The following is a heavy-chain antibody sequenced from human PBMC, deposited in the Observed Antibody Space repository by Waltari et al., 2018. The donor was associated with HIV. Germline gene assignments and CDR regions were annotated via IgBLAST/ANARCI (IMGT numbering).Heavy chain of an antibody. CDR2: IYPVDSDT. Sequence: EVQLVQSGAEVKKPGESLKISCKGSGYNFTPHWIGWVRPVPGKGLEWMGIIYPVDSDTRYSPAFRGQVTISADKSMSTAYLQWSSLQASDTAIYYCARLGYCSSARCPSGYYYSYGMGVWGQGTTVTVSS. D-gene: IGHD2-2*01. CDR1: GYNFTPHW. J-gene: IGHJ6*02. CDR3: ARLGYCSSARCPSGYYYSYGMGV. V-gene: IGHV5-51*01.